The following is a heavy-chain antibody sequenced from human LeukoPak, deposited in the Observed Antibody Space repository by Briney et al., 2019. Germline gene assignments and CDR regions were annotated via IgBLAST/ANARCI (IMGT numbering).Heavy chain of an antibody. Sequence: GGSLRLSCAASGFTFSCCAIHWVRQAPGRGLEWVAVISSDENAKFYADSVKGRFTVYRDNSKKTVWLQMNSLRADDTAVYYCAKKGGSSGRYDYLDYWGQGTLVTVSS. CDR1: GFTFSCCA. CDR2: ISSDENAK. CDR3: AKKGGSSGRYDYLDY. J-gene: IGHJ4*02. V-gene: IGHV3-30-3*02. D-gene: IGHD6-19*01.